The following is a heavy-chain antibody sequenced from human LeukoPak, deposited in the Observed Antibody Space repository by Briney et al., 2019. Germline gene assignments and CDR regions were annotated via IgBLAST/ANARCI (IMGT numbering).Heavy chain of an antibody. CDR3: ARGGYCSGGSCYSAGWFDP. D-gene: IGHD2-15*01. CDR1: GFTFSSYS. V-gene: IGHV3-21*01. Sequence: GGSLRLFCAASGFTFSSYSMNWVRQAPGKGLEWVSSISSSSYIYYADSVKGRFTIFRDNAKNSLYLQMNSLRAEDTAVYYCARGGYCSGGSCYSAGWFDPWGQGTLVTVSS. J-gene: IGHJ5*02. CDR2: ISSSSYI.